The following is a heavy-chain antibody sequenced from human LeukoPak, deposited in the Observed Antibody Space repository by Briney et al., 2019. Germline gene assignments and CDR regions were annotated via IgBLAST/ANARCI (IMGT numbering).Heavy chain of an antibody. Sequence: PGGSLRLSCTASAFAFSNHAMSWVRQAPGKGLEWVSSISTSGGTTYYADSVKGRFTISRENSKSTLYLQMNNLRADDTAVYYCANEIRPNDYWGQGTLVTVSS. CDR3: ANEIRPNDY. CDR2: ISTSGGTT. CDR1: AFAFSNHA. J-gene: IGHJ4*02. D-gene: IGHD4-17*01. V-gene: IGHV3-23*01.